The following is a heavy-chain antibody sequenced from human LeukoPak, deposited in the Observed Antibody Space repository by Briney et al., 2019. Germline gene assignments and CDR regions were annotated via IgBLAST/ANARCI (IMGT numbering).Heavy chain of an antibody. V-gene: IGHV1-24*01. CDR3: ARENWKHRTGPNWFDP. Sequence: ASVKVSCKVSGYTLIELSMHWVRQAPGKGLEWMGGFDPEDGETIYAQKFQGRVTMTEDTSTDTAYMELSRLRSDDTAVYYCARENWKHRTGPNWFDPWGQGTLVTVSS. CDR1: GYTLIELS. D-gene: IGHD1-14*01. J-gene: IGHJ5*02. CDR2: FDPEDGET.